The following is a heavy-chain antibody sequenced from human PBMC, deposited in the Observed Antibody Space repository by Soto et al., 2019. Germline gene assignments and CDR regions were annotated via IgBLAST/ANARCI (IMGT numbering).Heavy chain of an antibody. CDR2: INHSGSS. CDR1: GGSFSSYY. V-gene: IGHV4-34*02. D-gene: IGHD3-10*01. J-gene: IGHJ5*02. CDR3: TREFYFGSTPGFDP. Sequence: QVQLQQWGTGLLKPSETLSLTCAVYGGSFSSYYWTWIRQSPGKGVEWIGDINHSGSSNYNPSLKSRDSISVDTSKNHFSLTLPSVTAADSAVYFCTREFYFGSTPGFDPWGQGTLVTVSS.